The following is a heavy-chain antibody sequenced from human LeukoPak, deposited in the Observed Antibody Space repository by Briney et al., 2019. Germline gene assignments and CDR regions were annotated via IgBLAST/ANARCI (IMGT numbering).Heavy chain of an antibody. D-gene: IGHD5-12*01. CDR1: GYTFTGYY. Sequence: ASVKVSCKASGYTFTGYYMHWVRQAPGQGLEWIGWINPNSGGTNYAQKFQGRVTMTRDTSISTAYMELSRLRSDDTAVYYCARESVDIVATSFDYWGQGTLVTVSS. J-gene: IGHJ4*02. V-gene: IGHV1-2*02. CDR2: INPNSGGT. CDR3: ARESVDIVATSFDY.